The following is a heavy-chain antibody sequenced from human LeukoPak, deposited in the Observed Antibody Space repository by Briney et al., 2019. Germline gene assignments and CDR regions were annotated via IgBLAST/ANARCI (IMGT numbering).Heavy chain of an antibody. V-gene: IGHV3-23*01. J-gene: IGHJ4*02. CDR1: GFTFSSHV. Sequence: GGSLRLSCAASGFTFSSHVMNWVRQAPGKGLEWVSGISGSGGSTYYADSVKGRFTISRDNSKNTLYLQMNSLRAEDTAVYYCANLPPGPFDYWGQGTLDTVSS. CDR2: ISGSGGST. CDR3: ANLPPGPFDY. D-gene: IGHD1-1*01.